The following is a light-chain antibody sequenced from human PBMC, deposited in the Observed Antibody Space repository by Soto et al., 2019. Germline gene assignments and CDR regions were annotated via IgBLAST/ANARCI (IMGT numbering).Light chain of an antibody. CDR1: SSDIGAYNR. CDR2: DVN. V-gene: IGLV2-18*02. Sequence: SALTQPPSVSGSPGQSVAISCTGTSSDIGAYNRVSWYQQPPGTAPKLMIYDVNNRPSGVPDRFSGSKSGNTASLTISGLQADDEADYYCSSFTTSNPYVFRTGTKVTDL. CDR3: SSFTTSNPYV. J-gene: IGLJ1*01.